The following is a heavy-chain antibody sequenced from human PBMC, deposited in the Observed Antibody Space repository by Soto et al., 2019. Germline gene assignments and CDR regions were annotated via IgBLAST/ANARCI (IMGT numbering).Heavy chain of an antibody. D-gene: IGHD1-26*01. Sequence: GGSLRLSCAASGFTFNSYGMHWVRQGPGNGLEWVAFISYDSTKTYYADSVKGRFTISRDNSNSALYVQMNSLTGEDTAVYYCARTRSAWSDFHYYSLDVWGQGTTVTVS. CDR3: ARTRSAWSDFHYYSLDV. CDR1: GFTFNSYG. CDR2: ISYDSTKT. J-gene: IGHJ6*02. V-gene: IGHV3-30*03.